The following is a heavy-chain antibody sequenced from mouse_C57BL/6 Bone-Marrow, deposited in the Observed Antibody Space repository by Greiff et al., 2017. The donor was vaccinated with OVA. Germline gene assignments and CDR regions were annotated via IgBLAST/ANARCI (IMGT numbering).Heavy chain of an antibody. V-gene: IGHV3-6*01. CDR3: ARCGPYFDY. D-gene: IGHD1-1*02. CDR1: GYSITSGYY. J-gene: IGHJ2*01. Sequence: EVKLQESGPGLVKPSQSLSLTCSVTGYSITSGYYWNWIRQFPGNKLEWMGYISYDGSNNYNPSLKNRISITRDTSKNQFFLKLNSVTTEDTATYYCARCGPYFDYWGQGTTLTVSS. CDR2: ISYDGSN.